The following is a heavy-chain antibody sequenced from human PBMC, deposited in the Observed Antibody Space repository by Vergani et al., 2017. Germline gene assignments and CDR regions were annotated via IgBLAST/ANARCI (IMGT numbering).Heavy chain of an antibody. CDR3: ARGPMVRGAIRFDP. J-gene: IGHJ5*02. CDR2: IYYSGST. CDR1: GGSISSYY. V-gene: IGHV4-59*01. D-gene: IGHD3-10*01. Sequence: QVQLQESGPGLVTPSETLYLTCTVSGGSISSYYWSWIRQPPGKGLEWIGYIYYSGSTNYNPSLKSRVTISVDTSKNQFSLKLSSVTAADTAVYYCARGPMVRGAIRFDPWGQGTLVTVSS.